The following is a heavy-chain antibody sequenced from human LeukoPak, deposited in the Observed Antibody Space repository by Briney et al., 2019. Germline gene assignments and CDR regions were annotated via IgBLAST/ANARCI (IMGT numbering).Heavy chain of an antibody. D-gene: IGHD5/OR15-5a*01. CDR1: GFTFSSYS. CDR2: ISSGRSVM. J-gene: IGHJ4*02. CDR3: AGGVYGYNAFDY. V-gene: IGHV3-48*02. Sequence: GGSLRLSCAASGFTFSSYSMNWVRQAPGKGLEWVSHISSGRSVMNYADSVKGRFTISRDNGKNSVYLRMNSLRDEDTAVYYCAGGVYGYNAFDYWGQGTLVSVSS.